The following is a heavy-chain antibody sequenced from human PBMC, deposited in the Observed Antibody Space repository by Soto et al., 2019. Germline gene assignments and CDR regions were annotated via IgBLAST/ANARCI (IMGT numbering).Heavy chain of an antibody. V-gene: IGHV4-34*01. CDR3: ARDPYYDILTGPGGWFDP. J-gene: IGHJ5*02. D-gene: IGHD3-9*01. CDR1: GGSFSGYY. Sequence: ETLSLTCAVYGGSFSGYYWSWIRQPPGKGLEWIGEINHSGSTNYNPSLKSRVTISVDTSKNQFSLKLSSVTAADTAVYYCARDPYYDILTGPGGWFDPWGQGTLVTVSS. CDR2: INHSGST.